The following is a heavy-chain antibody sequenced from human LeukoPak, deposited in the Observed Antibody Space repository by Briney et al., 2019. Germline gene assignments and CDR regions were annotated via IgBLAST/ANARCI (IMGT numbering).Heavy chain of an antibody. CDR3: ARSLYYYDSSGPAPFDY. CDR2: IIPIFGTA. Sequence: ASVKVSCKASGGTFSSYAISWVRQAPGQGLEWMGGIIPIFGTANYAQKFQGRVTITTDESTSTAYMELSSLRSEDTAVYYCARSLYYYDSSGPAPFDYWGQGTLVTVSS. CDR1: GGTFSSYA. D-gene: IGHD3-22*01. J-gene: IGHJ4*02. V-gene: IGHV1-69*05.